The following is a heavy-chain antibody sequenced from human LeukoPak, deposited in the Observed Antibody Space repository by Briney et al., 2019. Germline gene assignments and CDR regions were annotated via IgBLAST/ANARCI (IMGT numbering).Heavy chain of an antibody. V-gene: IGHV4-59*01. J-gene: IGHJ5*02. CDR2: IYYSWST. CDR1: GGSISSYY. D-gene: IGHD2-2*01. CDR3: ARAPLGYCSSTSCFPNWFDP. Sequence: SETLSLTCTVSGGSISSYYWSWIRPPPGKGLEWIGYIYYSWSTNYNPSLKSRVTISLDTSKNQFSLKLSSVTAADTAVYYCARAPLGYCSSTSCFPNWFDPWGQGTLVTVSS.